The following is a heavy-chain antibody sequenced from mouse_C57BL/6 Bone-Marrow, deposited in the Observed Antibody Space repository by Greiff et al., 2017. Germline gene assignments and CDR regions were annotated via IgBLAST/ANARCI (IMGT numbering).Heavy chain of an antibody. D-gene: IGHD6-1*01. CDR2: ISYSGST. Sequence: EVQLQESGPGMVKPSQSLSLTCTVTGYSITSGYDWHWIRHFPGNKLEWMGYISYSGSTNYNPSLKSRISITHDTSKNHFFLKLNSVTTEDTATYYCARGAEGYYAMDYWGQGTSVTVSS. CDR3: ARGAEGYYAMDY. V-gene: IGHV3-1*01. J-gene: IGHJ4*01. CDR1: GYSITSGYD.